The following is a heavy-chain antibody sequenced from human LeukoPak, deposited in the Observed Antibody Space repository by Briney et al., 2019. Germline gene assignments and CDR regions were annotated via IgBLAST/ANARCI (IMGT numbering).Heavy chain of an antibody. D-gene: IGHD3-22*01. CDR1: GFTFSDYA. J-gene: IGHJ3*02. Sequence: PGGSLRLSCAASGFTFSDYAMNWVRQAPGKGLEWVSSMSSSSSYIYYADSVEGRFTMSRDNAKKSLYLQMNSLRAEDTAVYYCARAKYDSSGYYYSGFDIWGQGTMVTVSS. CDR2: MSSSSSYI. CDR3: ARAKYDSSGYYYSGFDI. V-gene: IGHV3-21*01.